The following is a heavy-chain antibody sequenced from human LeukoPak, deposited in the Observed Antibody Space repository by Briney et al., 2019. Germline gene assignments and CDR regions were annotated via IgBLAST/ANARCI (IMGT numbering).Heavy chain of an antibody. D-gene: IGHD6-13*01. V-gene: IGHV3-21*01. CDR2: ISSSSSYI. J-gene: IGHJ5*02. CDR1: GFTFSSYS. CDR3: ARDCHGRAAAEDNCFDP. Sequence: KPGGSLRLSCAASGFTFSSYSMNWVRQAPRKGLEWVSSISSSSSYIYYADSAKGRFTISRDNAKNSLYLQMNSLRAEDTAEYYCARDCHGRAAAEDNCFDPWGQGTLGTVSS.